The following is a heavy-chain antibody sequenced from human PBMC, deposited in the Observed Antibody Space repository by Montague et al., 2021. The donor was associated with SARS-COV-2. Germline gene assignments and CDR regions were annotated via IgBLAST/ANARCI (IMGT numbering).Heavy chain of an antibody. J-gene: IGHJ6*02. D-gene: IGHD3-16*01. CDR2: ISYDGSNK. CDR1: GFTFSSYA. CDR3: ARAQGGNYYYGMDV. V-gene: IGHV3-30-3*01. Sequence: SLRLSCAASGFTFSSYAMHWVRQAPGKGLEWVAVISYDGSNKYYSDSVXGRFTISRDNSKNTLYLQMNSLRVEDTAVYYCARAQGGNYYYGMDVWGQGTTVTVSS.